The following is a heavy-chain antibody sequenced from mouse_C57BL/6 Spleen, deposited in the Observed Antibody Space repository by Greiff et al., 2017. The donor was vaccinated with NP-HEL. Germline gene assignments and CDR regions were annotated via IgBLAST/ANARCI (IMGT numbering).Heavy chain of an antibody. J-gene: IGHJ2*01. CDR3: ARVDSSGYFDY. D-gene: IGHD3-2*02. CDR1: GYAFSSSW. V-gene: IGHV1-82*01. CDR2: IYPGDGDT. Sequence: VQLVESGPELVKPGASVKISCKASGYAFSSSWMNWVKQRPGKGLEWIGRIYPGDGDTNYNGKFKGKATLTADKSSSTAYMQLSSLTSEDSAVYFCARVDSSGYFDYWGQGTTLTVSS.